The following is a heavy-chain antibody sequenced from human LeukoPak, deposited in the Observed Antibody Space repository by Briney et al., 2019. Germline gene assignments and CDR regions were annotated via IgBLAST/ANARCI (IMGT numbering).Heavy chain of an antibody. Sequence: ASVKVSCKASGYTFNGHHIHWVRRAPGQGLEWMGWINPNSGGTNYAQNFQGRVTMTRDTSISTAYMELLRLRSDDTAVYYCARGIYNDYWGQGTLATVSS. D-gene: IGHD3-10*01. V-gene: IGHV1-2*02. CDR1: GYTFNGHH. CDR3: ARGIYNDY. CDR2: INPNSGGT. J-gene: IGHJ4*02.